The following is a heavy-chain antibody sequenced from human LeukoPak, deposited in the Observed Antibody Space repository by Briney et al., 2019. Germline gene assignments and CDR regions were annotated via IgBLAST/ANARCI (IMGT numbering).Heavy chain of an antibody. CDR3: ARSATVVPAAPYFDY. V-gene: IGHV4-31*03. D-gene: IGHD2-2*01. CDR1: VGSISSGGSY. Sequence: SQTLSLTCTVSVGSISSGGSYWSWIPQPPGKGLEWIGYIYYSGSTYYNPSLKSRVTISVDTSKNQFSLKLSSVTAADTAVYYCARSATVVPAAPYFDYWGQGTLVTVSS. CDR2: IYYSGST. J-gene: IGHJ4*02.